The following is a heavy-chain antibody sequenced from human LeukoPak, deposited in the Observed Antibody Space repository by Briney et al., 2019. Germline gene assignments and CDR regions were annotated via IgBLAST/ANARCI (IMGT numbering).Heavy chain of an antibody. V-gene: IGHV3-23*01. Sequence: GGSLRLSCAASGFTFSSYWMHWVRQAPGKGLEWVSAISGSGGSTYYADSVKGRFTISRDNSKNTLYLQMNSLRAEDTAVYYCAKCLSPMIVVVITGDDAFDIWGQGTMVTVSS. CDR3: AKCLSPMIVVVITGDDAFDI. D-gene: IGHD3-22*01. CDR1: GFTFSSYW. J-gene: IGHJ3*02. CDR2: ISGSGGST.